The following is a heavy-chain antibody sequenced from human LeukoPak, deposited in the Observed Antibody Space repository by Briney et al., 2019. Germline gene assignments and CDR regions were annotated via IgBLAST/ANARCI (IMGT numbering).Heavy chain of an antibody. J-gene: IGHJ4*02. Sequence: PGGSLRLSCAASGFTFKNYWMHWVRQAPGEGLVWVARIKADGTYTSYADSVKGRFTISRDNAENTVFLQMNSLRAEDTAVYYCARDFGMGTTPGDDFDFWGQGTLVTVSS. V-gene: IGHV3-74*01. CDR1: GFTFKNYW. CDR3: ARDFGMGTTPGDDFDF. CDR2: IKADGTYT. D-gene: IGHD1-1*01.